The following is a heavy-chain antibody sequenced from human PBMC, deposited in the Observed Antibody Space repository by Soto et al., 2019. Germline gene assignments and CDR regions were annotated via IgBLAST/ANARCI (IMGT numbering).Heavy chain of an antibody. D-gene: IGHD3-3*01. CDR1: GYTFTSYD. V-gene: IGHV1-8*01. J-gene: IGHJ4*02. CDR3: ASCPRIASFGVAFDY. CDR2: MNPNSGNT. Sequence: ASVQVSCKASGYTFTSYDINWVRQATGQGLEWMGWMNPNSGNTGYAQKFQGRVTMTRNTSISTAYMELSSLRSEDTAVYYCASCPRIASFGVAFDYWGRGTLVTVSS.